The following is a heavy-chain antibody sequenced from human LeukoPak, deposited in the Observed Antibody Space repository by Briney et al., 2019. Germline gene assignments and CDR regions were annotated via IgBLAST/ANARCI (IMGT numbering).Heavy chain of an antibody. D-gene: IGHD3-16*01. CDR1: GFTFSSYG. Sequence: GGSLRLSCAASGFTFSSYGMSWVRQAPGKGLEWVSAISGSGGSTYYADSVKGRFTISRDNSKNTLYLQMNSLRAEDTAVYYCAKYVFSREYYFDYWGQGTLVTVSS. V-gene: IGHV3-23*01. CDR2: ISGSGGST. CDR3: AKYVFSREYYFDY. J-gene: IGHJ4*02.